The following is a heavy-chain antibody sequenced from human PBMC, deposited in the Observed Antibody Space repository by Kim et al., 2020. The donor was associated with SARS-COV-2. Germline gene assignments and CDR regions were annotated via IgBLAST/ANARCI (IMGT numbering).Heavy chain of an antibody. CDR3: ARGLVVDS. V-gene: IGHV3-53*01. CDR2: IYSTGNT. Sequence: GGSLRLSCAASGFIFSRYYMSWVRQAPGKGLEWVSVIYSTGNTYYADSVKGRFTISRDNSKNTLHLQLNTLRAEDTAVYYCARGLVVDSWGQGTLVTVSS. CDR1: GFIFSRYY. D-gene: IGHD3-16*02. J-gene: IGHJ5*01.